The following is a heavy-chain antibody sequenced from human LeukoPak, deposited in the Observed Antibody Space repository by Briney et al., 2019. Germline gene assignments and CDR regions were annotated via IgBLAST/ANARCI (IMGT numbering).Heavy chain of an antibody. J-gene: IGHJ4*02. CDR1: GFTFSRST. V-gene: IGHV3-23*01. CDR3: AKGVAAAGNSGYYFDY. CDR2: ISGSGGST. Sequence: GGSLRLSCVGSGFTFSRSTMSWVRQAPGKGLEWVSGISGSGGSTYYADSVKGRFTISRDNSKNTLYLQVNSLRAEDTAVYYCAKGVAAAGNSGYYFDYWGQGTLVTVSS. D-gene: IGHD6-13*01.